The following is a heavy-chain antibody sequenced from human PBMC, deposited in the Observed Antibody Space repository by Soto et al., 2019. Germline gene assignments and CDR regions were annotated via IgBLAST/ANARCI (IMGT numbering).Heavy chain of an antibody. V-gene: IGHV3-64D*08. D-gene: IGHD3-10*01. Sequence: GGSLRLSCSASGFTFSSYAMHWVRQAPGKGLEYVSAISSNGGSTYYADSVKGRFTISRDNSKNTLYLQMSSLRAEDTAVYYCVKEALWFGELWGVDAFDIWGQGTMVTVSS. CDR3: VKEALWFGELWGVDAFDI. CDR2: ISSNGGST. J-gene: IGHJ3*02. CDR1: GFTFSSYA.